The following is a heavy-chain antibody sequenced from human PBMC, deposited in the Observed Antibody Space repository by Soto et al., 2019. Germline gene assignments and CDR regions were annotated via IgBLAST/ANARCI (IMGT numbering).Heavy chain of an antibody. D-gene: IGHD2-21*01. V-gene: IGHV4-31*03. J-gene: IGHJ5*02. CDR3: ARGGVVVMGNWFDP. CDR1: ADANSLGGFY. CDR2: IYYSGST. Sequence: PSGTLCHRGPFSADANSLGGFYCSSIRQHPGKGLEWIGYIYYSGSTYYNPSLKSRVTISVDTSKNQFSLKLSSVTAADTAVYYCARGGVVVMGNWFDPWGQGTLVTVSS.